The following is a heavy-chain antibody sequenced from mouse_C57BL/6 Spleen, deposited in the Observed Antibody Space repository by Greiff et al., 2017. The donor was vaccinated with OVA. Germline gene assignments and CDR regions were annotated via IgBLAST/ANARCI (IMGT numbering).Heavy chain of an antibody. J-gene: IGHJ1*03. CDR3: TRGGDYSDGYCDV. D-gene: IGHD2-4*01. CDR2: ISSGGDYI. Sequence: EVQLVESGEGLVKPGGSLKLSCAASGFTFSSYAMSWVRQTPEKRLEWVAYISSGGDYIYYADTVKGRFTISRDKARNTLYLQMSSLKSEDTAMYYCTRGGDYSDGYCDVWGTGTTVTVSS. V-gene: IGHV5-9-1*02. CDR1: GFTFSSYA.